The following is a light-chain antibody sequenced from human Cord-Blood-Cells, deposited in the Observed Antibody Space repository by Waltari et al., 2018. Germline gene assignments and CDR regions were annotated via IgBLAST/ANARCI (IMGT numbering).Light chain of an antibody. Sequence: DIQMTQSPSAMSASVGDRVTITCRASQGISNYLAWFQQKPEKVPKRLIIAASSCRSVVSSRVSGNGSGTEFTLTVSIQQTEGFATYDCLQHNSYPWTFGQGTNVEIK. CDR1: QGISNY. CDR3: LQHNSYPWT. J-gene: IGKJ1*01. CDR2: AAS. V-gene: IGKV1-17*03.